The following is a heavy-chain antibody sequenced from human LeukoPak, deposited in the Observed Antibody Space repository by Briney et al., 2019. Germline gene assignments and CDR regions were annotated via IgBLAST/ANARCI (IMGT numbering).Heavy chain of an antibody. D-gene: IGHD1-26*01. J-gene: IGHJ6*02. V-gene: IGHV3-30-3*01. CDR1: GFTFSSHA. CDR2: ISYDGSNE. Sequence: GGSLRLSCAASGFTFSSHAIHWVRQAPGEGLEWVVVISYDGSNEYYADPVKGRFTISRDNSKNTLYLQMNSLRAEDTAVYYCARDRGSGTKDYYGMDVWGQGTTVTVSS. CDR3: ARDRGSGTKDYYGMDV.